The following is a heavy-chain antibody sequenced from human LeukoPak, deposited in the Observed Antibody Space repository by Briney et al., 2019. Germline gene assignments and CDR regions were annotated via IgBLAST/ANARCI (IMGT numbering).Heavy chain of an antibody. CDR2: ISGSGGST. CDR3: AKGGRSGNYYGIYY. V-gene: IGHV3-23*01. CDR1: GFTFSSYA. Sequence: GGSLRLSWAASGFTFSSYAMSWVRQAQGKGLEWVSAISGSGGSTYYADSVKGRFTISRDNSKNTLYLQMNSLRAEDTAVYYCAKGGRSGNYYGIYYWGQGPLVTVSS. J-gene: IGHJ4*02. D-gene: IGHD1-26*01.